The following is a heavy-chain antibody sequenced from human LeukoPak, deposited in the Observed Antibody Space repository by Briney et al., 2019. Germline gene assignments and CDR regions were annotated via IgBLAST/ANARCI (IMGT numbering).Heavy chain of an antibody. CDR2: IIPIFGIA. CDR1: GGTFSRYA. D-gene: IGHD3-9*01. J-gene: IGHJ6*02. Sequence: ASVKVSCKASGGTFSRYAISWVRQAPGQGLEWMGRIIPIFGIANYAQKFQGRVTITADKSTSTAYMELSSLRSEDTAVYYCARGAPPYYDIPRGMDGWGQGTTVTVSS. V-gene: IGHV1-69*04. CDR3: ARGAPPYYDIPRGMDG.